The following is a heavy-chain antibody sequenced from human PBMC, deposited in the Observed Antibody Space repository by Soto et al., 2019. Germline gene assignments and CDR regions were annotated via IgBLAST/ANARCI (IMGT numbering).Heavy chain of an antibody. V-gene: IGHV3-33*01. CDR1: GFTFSSYG. J-gene: IGHJ4*02. Sequence: GGSLRLSCAASGFTFSSYGMHWVRQAPGKGLEWVAVIWYDGSNKYYADTVKGRFTISRDNSKNTLYLQMNSLRAEDTAVYYCARPHLPGIAAAGMDYWGQGTLVTVSS. CDR3: ARPHLPGIAAAGMDY. CDR2: IWYDGSNK. D-gene: IGHD6-13*01.